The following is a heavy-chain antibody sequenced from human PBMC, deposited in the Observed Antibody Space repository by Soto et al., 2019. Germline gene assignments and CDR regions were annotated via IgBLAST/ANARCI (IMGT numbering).Heavy chain of an antibody. CDR1: GGSFSGYY. D-gene: IGHD2-2*02. J-gene: IGHJ6*02. Sequence: QVQLQQWGAGLLKPSETLSLTCAVYGGSFSGYYWSWIRQPPGKGLEWIGEINHSGSTNYNPSLKSRVTISVDTSKNQFSLKLRSATAAGPAVYYCARTLGYCSSTGCYTPNYYYYYGMDVWGQGTTVTVSS. CDR2: INHSGST. CDR3: ARTLGYCSSTGCYTPNYYYYYGMDV. V-gene: IGHV4-34*01.